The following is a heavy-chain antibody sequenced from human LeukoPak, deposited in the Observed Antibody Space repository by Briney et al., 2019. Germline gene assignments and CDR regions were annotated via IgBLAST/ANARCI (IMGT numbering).Heavy chain of an antibody. CDR2: INPSGGST. V-gene: IGHV1-46*01. D-gene: IGHD1-26*01. Sequence: ASVKVSCKASGYTFTSYYIHWVRQAPGQGLECMGIINPSGGSTSYAQKFQGRVTMTRDMSTSTVYMELSSLRSEDTAVYYCARGGVGATTYVWFDPWGQGTLVTVSS. CDR3: ARGGVGATTYVWFDP. CDR1: GYTFTSYY. J-gene: IGHJ5*02.